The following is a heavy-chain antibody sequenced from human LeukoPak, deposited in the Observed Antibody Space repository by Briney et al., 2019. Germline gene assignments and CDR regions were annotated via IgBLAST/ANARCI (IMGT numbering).Heavy chain of an antibody. CDR2: IKADGSDK. V-gene: IGHV3-7*01. J-gene: IGHJ4*02. Sequence: GFLRLSCAASGFTFTDYLMTWVRQAPGKGLEWVADIKADGSDKYYVDSVKGRFTILRDNAKNSLYLQMNSLRAEDTAVYYCAKVPTIAEVGIAAAGPFDYWGQGTLVTVSS. CDR3: AKVPTIAEVGIAAAGPFDY. CDR1: GFTFTDYL. D-gene: IGHD6-13*01.